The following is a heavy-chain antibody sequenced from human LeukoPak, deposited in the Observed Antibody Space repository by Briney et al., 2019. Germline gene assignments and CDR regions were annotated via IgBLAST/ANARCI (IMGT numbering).Heavy chain of an antibody. D-gene: IGHD5-18*01. V-gene: IGHV1-2*02. J-gene: IGHJ5*02. CDR1: GYTFTGYY. CDR2: INPNTGGT. Sequence: ASVTVSCKASGYTFTGYYMHWVRQAPGQGLEWMGWINPNTGGTNYAQKFQGRVTMTSDTSITTAYMELSRLRSDDTAVYYCARDIGSGYSYGLYNWFDPWGQGTLVTVSS. CDR3: ARDIGSGYSYGLYNWFDP.